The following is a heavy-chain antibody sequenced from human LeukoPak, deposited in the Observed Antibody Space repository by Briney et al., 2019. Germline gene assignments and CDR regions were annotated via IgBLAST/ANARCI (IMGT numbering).Heavy chain of an antibody. J-gene: IGHJ4*02. CDR2: IYSSGST. CDR3: AKALKVDTFDY. CDR1: GGSISSYY. V-gene: IGHV4-4*07. D-gene: IGHD1-26*01. Sequence: SETLSLTCTVSGGSISSYYWSWIRQPAGKGLEWIGRIYSSGSTNYKPSLKSRVTMSVDTSKNQFSLKPSSVTAADTAVYYCAKALKVDTFDYWGQGTLVTVSS.